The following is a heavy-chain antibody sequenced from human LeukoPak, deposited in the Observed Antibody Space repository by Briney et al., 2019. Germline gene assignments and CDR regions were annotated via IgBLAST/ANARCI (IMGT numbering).Heavy chain of an antibody. CDR2: ISGSGDST. CDR1: GFKFSTYG. CDR3: VEEGQTVPGNGYFDY. J-gene: IGHJ4*02. D-gene: IGHD6-19*01. V-gene: IGHV3-23*01. Sequence: GGSLRLSCEASGFKFSTYGMSWVRLAPGKGLEWVSAISGSGDSTFYIDSVKGRLTISRDNSRDTLYLRINSLRAEDTALYYCVEEGQTVPGNGYFDYWGQGTLVTVSS.